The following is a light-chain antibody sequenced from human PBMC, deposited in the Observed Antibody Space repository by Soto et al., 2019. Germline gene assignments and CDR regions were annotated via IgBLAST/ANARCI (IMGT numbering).Light chain of an antibody. J-gene: IGKJ5*01. CDR2: GAS. Sequence: EIVMTQSPATLSMSPGERATLSCRASQSINNNLAWYQQKPGQAPRLLIYGASTRATDIPARFSGSGSGTEFTLAISSLQSEDFAVYYCQQYKDWPPITFGQGTRLEMK. CDR1: QSINNN. CDR3: QQYKDWPPIT. V-gene: IGKV3-15*01.